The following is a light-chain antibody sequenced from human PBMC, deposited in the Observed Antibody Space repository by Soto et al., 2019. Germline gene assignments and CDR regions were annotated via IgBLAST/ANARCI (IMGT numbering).Light chain of an antibody. CDR1: QSVSSF. J-gene: IGKJ4*01. CDR2: GAS. V-gene: IGKV3-11*01. CDR3: QQYGDSPLT. Sequence: EIVLTQSPATLSLSPGERATLSCRAGQSVSSFLAWYQQKPGQAPRLLIYGASNRATGIPARFSGSGSGTDFNLTISSLEPEDFAVYYCQQYGDSPLTFGGGTKVEIK.